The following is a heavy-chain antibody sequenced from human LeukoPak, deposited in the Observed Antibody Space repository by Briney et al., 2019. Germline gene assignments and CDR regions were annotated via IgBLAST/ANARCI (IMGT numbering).Heavy chain of an antibody. CDR2: IYHSGST. CDR3: ARGGYSYAVPLLY. V-gene: IGHV4-38-2*01. CDR1: GYSINSGYY. J-gene: IGHJ4*02. Sequence: PSETLSLTCAVSGYSINSGYYWGWIRQPPGKGLEWIGSIYHSGSTYYNPSLKSRVTISVDTSKNQFSLKLSSVTAADTAVYYCARGGYSYAVPLLYWGQGTLVTVSS. D-gene: IGHD5-18*01.